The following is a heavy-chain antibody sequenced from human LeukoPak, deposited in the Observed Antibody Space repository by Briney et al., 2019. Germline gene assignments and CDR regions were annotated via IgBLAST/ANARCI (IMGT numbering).Heavy chain of an antibody. V-gene: IGHV7-4-1*02. CDR1: GYTFTSYA. J-gene: IGHJ4*02. CDR3: ARARYCSGGSCYGDY. D-gene: IGHD2-15*01. Sequence: ASVKVSCKASGYTFTSYAMNWVRQAPGQELEWMGWINTDTGNPTYAQGFTGRFVFSLDTSLSTAYLQISSLKADDTAVYYCARARYCSGGSCYGDYWGQGTLVTVSS. CDR2: INTDTGNP.